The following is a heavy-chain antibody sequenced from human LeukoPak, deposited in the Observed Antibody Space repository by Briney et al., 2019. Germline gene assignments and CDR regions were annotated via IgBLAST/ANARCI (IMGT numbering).Heavy chain of an antibody. CDR3: ARILDSAWGELGY. CDR2: IYPGDSDA. J-gene: IGHJ4*02. CDR1: AVTFNNYW. Sequence: GESLKISCKGSAVTFNNYWIGWVRQLPGKGVDWMGIIYPGDSDARYSPSFQGQVTISADKSISTAYLQWSSLKASDTAMYYCARILDSAWGELGYWGQGTLVTVSS. D-gene: IGHD6-19*01. V-gene: IGHV5-51*01.